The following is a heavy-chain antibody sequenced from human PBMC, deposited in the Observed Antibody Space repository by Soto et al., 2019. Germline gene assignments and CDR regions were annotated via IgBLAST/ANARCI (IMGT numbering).Heavy chain of an antibody. D-gene: IGHD3-3*01. CDR2: ISSSSSYI. V-gene: IGHV3-21*01. J-gene: IGHJ3*02. Sequence: EVQLVESGGGLVKPGGSLRLSCAASGFTFSSYSMNWVRQAPGKGLEWVSSISSSSSYIYYADSVKGRFTISRDNAKNSLYLQMTSLRAEDTAVYYCARDLTYDFWSGYSQGPIDAFDIWGQGTMVTVSS. CDR1: GFTFSSYS. CDR3: ARDLTYDFWSGYSQGPIDAFDI.